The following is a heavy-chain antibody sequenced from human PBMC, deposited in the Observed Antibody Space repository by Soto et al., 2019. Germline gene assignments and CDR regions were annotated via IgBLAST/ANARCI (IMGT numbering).Heavy chain of an antibody. CDR2: ISGNNDYT. V-gene: IGHV1-18*01. CDR3: ARSIVVLTALAY. J-gene: IGHJ4*02. CDR1: GYIFTRYG. Sequence: ASEKVSCKASGYIFTRYGISWVRQAPGQGLEWMGWISGNNDYTNYAQKFQGRVTLTTDTSTSTAYMELSSLRSEDTAVYYCARSIVVLTALAYWAQGTLVTVSS. D-gene: IGHD2-21*02.